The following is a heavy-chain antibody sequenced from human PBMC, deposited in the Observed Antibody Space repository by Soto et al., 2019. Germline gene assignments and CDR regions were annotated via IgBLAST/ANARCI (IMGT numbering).Heavy chain of an antibody. V-gene: IGHV4-39*07. Sequence: SETLSLTCTVSGGSISDDTYYWGWIRQPPGKRLEWIGDIYHTGRTSYNPSLMSRVTMSVDTSKNQFSLKVTSVSAADTAVYYCARVEVPESSSWHPFDPWGQGTLVTSPQ. J-gene: IGHJ5*02. D-gene: IGHD6-13*01. CDR1: GGSISDDTYY. CDR2: IYHTGRT. CDR3: ARVEVPESSSWHPFDP.